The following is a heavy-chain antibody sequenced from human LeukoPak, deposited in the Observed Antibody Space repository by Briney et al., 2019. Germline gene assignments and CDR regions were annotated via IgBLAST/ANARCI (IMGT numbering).Heavy chain of an antibody. CDR3: ARDSGSDSSSWYGKWFDH. V-gene: IGHV1-18*01. D-gene: IGHD6-13*01. Sequence: GASVKVSCTASGYTFTSYYINWVRQAPGQGLEWMGWISAYNGKTNYAQRLQDRVTMTTDTPTSTAYMELRSLTSDDTAVYYCARDSGSDSSSWYGKWFDHWGQGTLVTVSS. J-gene: IGHJ5*02. CDR1: GYTFTSYY. CDR2: ISAYNGKT.